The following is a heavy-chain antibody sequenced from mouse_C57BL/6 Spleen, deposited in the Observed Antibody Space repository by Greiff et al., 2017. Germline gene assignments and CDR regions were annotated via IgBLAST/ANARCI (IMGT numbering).Heavy chain of an antibody. CDR3: ARSSDYDDVWFAY. Sequence: QVQLKQSGAELMKPGASVKLSCKATGYTFTGYWIEWVKQRPGHGLEWIGEILPGSGSTNYNQKFKGKATLTVDKSSSTAYMELRSLTSEDSAVYYCARSSDYDDVWFAYWGQGTLVTVSA. V-gene: IGHV1-9*01. J-gene: IGHJ3*01. D-gene: IGHD2-4*01. CDR2: ILPGSGST. CDR1: GYTFTGYW.